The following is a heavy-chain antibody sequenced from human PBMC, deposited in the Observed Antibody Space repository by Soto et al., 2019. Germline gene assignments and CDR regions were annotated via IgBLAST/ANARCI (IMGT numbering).Heavy chain of an antibody. J-gene: IGHJ6*02. CDR3: AREGTYTIFGVVNYYYYGMDV. D-gene: IGHD3-3*01. Sequence: PGGSLRLSCAASGFTFSSYAMHWVRQAPGKGLEWVAVISYDGSNKYYTDSVKGRFTISRDNSKNTLYLQMNSLRAEDTAVYYCAREGTYTIFGVVNYYYYGMDVWGQRTTVTVSS. CDR1: GFTFSSYA. CDR2: ISYDGSNK. V-gene: IGHV3-30-3*01.